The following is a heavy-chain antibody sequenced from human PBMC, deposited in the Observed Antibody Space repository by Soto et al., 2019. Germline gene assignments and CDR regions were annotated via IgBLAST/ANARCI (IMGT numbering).Heavy chain of an antibody. J-gene: IGHJ6*02. V-gene: IGHV1-69*13. D-gene: IGHD3-3*01. CDR1: GGTFSSYA. Sequence: GASVQVSCKASGGTFSSYAISWVRQAPGQGLEWMGGIIPIFGTANYAQKFQGRVTITADESTSTAYMELSSLRSEDTAVYYCARTIRMEWLPRYGMDVWGQGTTVTVSS. CDR2: IIPIFGTA. CDR3: ARTIRMEWLPRYGMDV.